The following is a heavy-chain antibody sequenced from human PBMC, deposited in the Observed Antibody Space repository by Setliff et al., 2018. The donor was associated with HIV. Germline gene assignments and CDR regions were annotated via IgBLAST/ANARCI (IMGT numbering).Heavy chain of an antibody. V-gene: IGHV4-39*01. J-gene: IGHJ4*02. Sequence: SETLSLTCTVSGGSISSSSYYWDWIRQPPGKSLEWVGSIFYTGSTNFRPSLESRVIVSLDTSKNQFSLKLSSVTAADTAVYYCTRRDVTTGMDSWGPGILVTVSS. CDR1: GGSISSSSYY. D-gene: IGHD4-17*01. CDR3: TRRDVTTGMDS. CDR2: IFYTGST.